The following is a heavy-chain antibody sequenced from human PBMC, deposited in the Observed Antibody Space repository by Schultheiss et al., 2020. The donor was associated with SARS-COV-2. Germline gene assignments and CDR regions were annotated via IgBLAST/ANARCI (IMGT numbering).Heavy chain of an antibody. Sequence: GGSLRLSCAASGFTFSSYAMHWVHQAPGKGLEWVAVISYDGSNKYYADSVKGRFTISRDNSKNTLYLQMNSLRAEDTAVYYCARDHRTHMVRGVIKTSYYYYGMDVWGQGTTVTV. J-gene: IGHJ6*02. CDR1: GFTFSSYA. CDR2: ISYDGSNK. V-gene: IGHV3-30*04. D-gene: IGHD3-10*01. CDR3: ARDHRTHMVRGVIKTSYYYYGMDV.